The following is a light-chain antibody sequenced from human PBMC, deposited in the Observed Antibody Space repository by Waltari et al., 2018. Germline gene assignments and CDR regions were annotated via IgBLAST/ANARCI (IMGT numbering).Light chain of an antibody. Sequence: IVLTQSPGTLSLSPGERATLSCRASQTVGSSYLAWYQQKPGPDPRLLIYDASGRATGIPDRFSGSGSGTDFTLTINRLEPEDFAVYYCQHYGSSPPTWTLGQGTKVEIK. CDR2: DAS. CDR1: QTVGSSY. J-gene: IGKJ1*01. V-gene: IGKV3-20*01. CDR3: QHYGSSPPTWT.